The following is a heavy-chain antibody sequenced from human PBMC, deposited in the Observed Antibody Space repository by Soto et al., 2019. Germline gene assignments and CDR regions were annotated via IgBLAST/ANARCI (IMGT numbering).Heavy chain of an antibody. Sequence: GESLKISCKGSGYSFTSYWIGWVRQMPGKGLEWMGIIYPGDSDTRYSPSFQGQVTISADKSISTAYLQWSSLKASDTAMYYCARQSHSGSYYWPFDIWGQGTMVTVSS. CDR2: IYPGDSDT. CDR3: ARQSHSGSYYWPFDI. V-gene: IGHV5-51*01. J-gene: IGHJ3*02. D-gene: IGHD1-26*01. CDR1: GYSFTSYW.